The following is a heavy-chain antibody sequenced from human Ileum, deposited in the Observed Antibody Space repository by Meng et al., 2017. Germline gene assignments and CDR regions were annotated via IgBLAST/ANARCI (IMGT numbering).Heavy chain of an antibody. V-gene: IGHV3-72*01. J-gene: IGHJ4*02. D-gene: IGHD3-10*01. Sequence: GESLKISCAASGFSFSDYYIDWVRQAPGQGLEWVGRSRNKANSYTTEYAASVKARFTISRDDSKNSVYLQMNSLKTEDTAVYYCVRGLYFGSGSYHYWGQGKLVTVSS. CDR1: GFSFSDYY. CDR3: VRGLYFGSGSYHY. CDR2: SRNKANSYTT.